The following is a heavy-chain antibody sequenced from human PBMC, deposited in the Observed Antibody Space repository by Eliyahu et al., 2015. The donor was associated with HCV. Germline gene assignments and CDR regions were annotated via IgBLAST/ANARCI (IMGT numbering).Heavy chain of an antibody. CDR2: IKEDGSEN. Sequence: EVQLVESGGGLVQPGGSLRLSXADSGFTXXXYWMSWVRQAPGKGLEWVGNIKEDGSENYYMDSVKGRFTISRDNTKNSLYLQMNSLRVEDTAVYYCARGDYYDSSGHYIDAFDIWGQGTVVTVSS. CDR3: ARGDYYDSSGHYIDAFDI. CDR1: GFTXXXYW. V-gene: IGHV3-7*03. D-gene: IGHD3-22*01. J-gene: IGHJ3*02.